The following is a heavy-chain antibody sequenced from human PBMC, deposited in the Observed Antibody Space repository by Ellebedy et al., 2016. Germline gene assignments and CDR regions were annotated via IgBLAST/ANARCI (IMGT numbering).Heavy chain of an antibody. CDR1: GFTLSGHW. V-gene: IGHV3-23*01. D-gene: IGHD4-17*01. CDR3: AKDRNGDYVVYFDY. Sequence: GGSLRLSCAVSGFTLSGHWMHWVRQTPGKGLEWVSAISGSGGSTYYADSVKGRFTISRDSSKNTLFLQMNSLRAEDTAIYYCAKDRNGDYVVYFDYWGQGTLVTVSS. CDR2: ISGSGGST. J-gene: IGHJ4*02.